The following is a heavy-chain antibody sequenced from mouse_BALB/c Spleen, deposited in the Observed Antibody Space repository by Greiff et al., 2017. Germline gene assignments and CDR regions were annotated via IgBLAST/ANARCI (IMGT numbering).Heavy chain of an antibody. V-gene: IGHV3-6*02. CDR2: ISYDGSN. CDR1: GYSITSGYY. D-gene: IGHD1-2*01. Sequence: ESGPGLVKPSQSLSLTCSVTGYSITSGYYWNWIRQFPGNNLEWMGYISYDGSNNYNPSLKNRISITRDTSKNQFFLKLNSVTTEDTATYYCARRSHYYGSYFDVWGEGTTVTVSS. J-gene: IGHJ1*01. CDR3: ARRSHYYGSYFDV.